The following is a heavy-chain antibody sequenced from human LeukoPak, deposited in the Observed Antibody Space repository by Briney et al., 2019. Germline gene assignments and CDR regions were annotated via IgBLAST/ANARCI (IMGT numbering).Heavy chain of an antibody. J-gene: IGHJ3*02. CDR2: IYYSGST. CDR1: GGSISSYY. D-gene: IGHD6-19*01. Sequence: PSETLSLTCTVSGGSISSYYWSWIRQPPGKGLEWIGYIYYSGSTNYNPSLKSRVTISVDTSKNQFSLKLSSVIAADTAVYYCARDLSRSSGWSYAFDIWGQGTMVTVSS. CDR3: ARDLSRSSGWSYAFDI. V-gene: IGHV4-59*01.